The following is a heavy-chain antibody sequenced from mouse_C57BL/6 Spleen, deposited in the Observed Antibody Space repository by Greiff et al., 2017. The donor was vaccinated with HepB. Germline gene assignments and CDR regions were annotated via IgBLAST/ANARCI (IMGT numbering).Heavy chain of an antibody. V-gene: IGHV10-3*01. CDR3: VRGGSSGYYFDY. CDR1: GFTFNTYA. D-gene: IGHD3-2*02. Sequence: EVQVVESGGGLVQPKGSLKLSCAASGFTFNTYAMHWVRQAPGKGLEWVARIRSKSSNYATYYADSVKDRFTISRDDSQSMLYLQMNNLKTEDTAMYYCVRGGSSGYYFDYWGQGTTLTVSS. J-gene: IGHJ2*01. CDR2: IRSKSSNYAT.